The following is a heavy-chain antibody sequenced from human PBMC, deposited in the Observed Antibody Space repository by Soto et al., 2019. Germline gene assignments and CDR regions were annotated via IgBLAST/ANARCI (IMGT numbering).Heavy chain of an antibody. D-gene: IGHD6-6*01. CDR2: ISGSGSGSGGST. CDR1: GFTFSDYA. V-gene: IGHV3-23*01. Sequence: PGGSLRLSCAASGFTFSDYAMSWVRQAPGRGLEWVSTISGSGSGSGGSTYYADSVKGRFTISRDNSKNTPYLQMNSLRAEDTAVYYCARMYSSSSGPHGMDVWGQGTTVTVSS. J-gene: IGHJ6*02. CDR3: ARMYSSSSGPHGMDV.